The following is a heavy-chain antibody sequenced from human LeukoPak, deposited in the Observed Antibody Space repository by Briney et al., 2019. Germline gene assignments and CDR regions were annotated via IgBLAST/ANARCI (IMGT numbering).Heavy chain of an antibody. J-gene: IGHJ4*02. CDR1: GDSINSFY. CDR3: ASWWIQLWAYYFDY. D-gene: IGHD5-18*01. CDR2: IYYSGGT. Sequence: PSETLSLTCTVSGDSINSFYWSWIRQPPGKGLEWIGYIYYSGGTYYNPSLKSRVTISVDTSKNQFSLKLSSVTAADTAVYYCASWWIQLWAYYFDYWGQGTLVTVSS. V-gene: IGHV4-59*08.